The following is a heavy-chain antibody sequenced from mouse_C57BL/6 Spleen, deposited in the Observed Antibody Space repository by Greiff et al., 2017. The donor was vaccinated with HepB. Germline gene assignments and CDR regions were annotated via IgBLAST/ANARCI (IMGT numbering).Heavy chain of an antibody. CDR3: TRKEDDSAGFAY. CDR2: INPSNGGT. J-gene: IGHJ3*01. CDR1: GYTFTNYW. D-gene: IGHD3-2*01. Sequence: QVQLQQPGTELVKPGASVKLSCKASGYTFTNYWMHWVKQRPGQGLEWIGNINPSNGGTNYNKKFKSKATLTVDKSTSPAYMQLSRLTSEDSAFYYGTRKEDDSAGFAYWGQGTLVTVSA. V-gene: IGHV1-53*01.